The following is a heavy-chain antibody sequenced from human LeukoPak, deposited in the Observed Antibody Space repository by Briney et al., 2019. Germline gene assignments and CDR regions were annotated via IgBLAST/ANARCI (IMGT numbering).Heavy chain of an antibody. J-gene: IGHJ4*02. CDR3: ARDDSGYDYYFDY. Sequence: ASVKVSCKASGYTFTGYYMHWVRQAPGQGLEWMGRIDPNSGGTNYAQKFQGRVTMTRDTSISTAYMELSRLRSDDTAVYYCARDDSGYDYYFDYWGQGTLVTVSS. V-gene: IGHV1-2*06. CDR1: GYTFTGYY. CDR2: IDPNSGGT. D-gene: IGHD5-12*01.